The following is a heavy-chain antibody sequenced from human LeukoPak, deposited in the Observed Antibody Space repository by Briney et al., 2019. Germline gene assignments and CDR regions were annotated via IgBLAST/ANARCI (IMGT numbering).Heavy chain of an antibody. V-gene: IGHV4-59*01. CDR3: ARVSCSSTSCPRRDALDV. Sequence: SETLSLTCTVSGGSISYYYWSWIRQPPGKGLEWIGYIYYSGSTNYNPSLKSRVTISVDTSKNQLSLNLTSVTTADTAVYYCARVSCSSTSCPRRDALDVWGQGTMVTVSS. CDR1: GGSISYYY. D-gene: IGHD2-2*01. CDR2: IYYSGST. J-gene: IGHJ3*01.